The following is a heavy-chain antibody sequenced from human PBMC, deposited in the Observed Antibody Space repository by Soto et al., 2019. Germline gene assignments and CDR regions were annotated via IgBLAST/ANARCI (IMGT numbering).Heavy chain of an antibody. J-gene: IGHJ4*02. CDR1: GGSISTYY. V-gene: IGHV4-59*01. D-gene: IGHD6-19*01. Sequence: PSETLSLTCTVSGGSISTYYWNWVRQPPGKGLEWIGNIYYTGSTNYNPSLKSRVTISVDTSKNQFSLKLTSVTAADTAVYCCARPSVAVTWGPFGYWGQGTLVTVSS. CDR2: IYYTGST. CDR3: ARPSVAVTWGPFGY.